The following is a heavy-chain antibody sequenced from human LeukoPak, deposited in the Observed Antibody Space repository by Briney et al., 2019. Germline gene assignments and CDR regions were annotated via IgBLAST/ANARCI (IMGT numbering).Heavy chain of an antibody. J-gene: IGHJ4*02. CDR3: AKAHQIVSEFDF. Sequence: PGGSLRLSCAVSGFTFDDYAMHWVRQAPGKGLEWVSGISWNSVNIGYADSVKGRFTISRDNAKNSLFLQMNSLRAEDTALYYCAKAHQIVSEFDFWGQGTLVTVSS. D-gene: IGHD3-22*01. CDR1: GFTFDDYA. V-gene: IGHV3-9*01. CDR2: ISWNSVNI.